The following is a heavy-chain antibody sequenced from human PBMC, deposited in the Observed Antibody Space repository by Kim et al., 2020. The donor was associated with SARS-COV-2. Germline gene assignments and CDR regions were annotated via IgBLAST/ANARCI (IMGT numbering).Heavy chain of an antibody. D-gene: IGHD3-3*01. J-gene: IGHJ6*03. V-gene: IGHV3-9*01. CDR3: AKDNHCDFWSGSYMDV. Sequence: DSVRGRFTISGDNARNLLYLQMNSLRDEDTALYYCAKDNHCDFWSGSYMDVWGKGTPVTISS.